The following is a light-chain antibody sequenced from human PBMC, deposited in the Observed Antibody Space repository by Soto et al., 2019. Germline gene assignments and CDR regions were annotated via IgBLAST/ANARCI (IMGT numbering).Light chain of an antibody. Sequence: QSVLTQPPSVSGAPGQRVTISCTGSSSNIGAGYNVHWYQQLPGTAPKLLIYGNTNRSSGVPDRFSASKSDTSASLAITGLQSEDEAFYYCQSFDSTLSGGVFGTGTKVTVL. J-gene: IGLJ1*01. V-gene: IGLV1-40*01. CDR3: QSFDSTLSGGV. CDR1: SSNIGAGYN. CDR2: GNT.